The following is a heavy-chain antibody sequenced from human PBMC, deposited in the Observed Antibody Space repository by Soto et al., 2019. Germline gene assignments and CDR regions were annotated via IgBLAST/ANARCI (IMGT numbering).Heavy chain of an antibody. J-gene: IGHJ3*02. CDR2: ISAVSRSI. CDR3: PRSTPGNPFDI. Sequence: GGSLRLSCAASGFTFSTYTMNWVRQAPGKGLEWVSSISAVSRSIYYTDSLKGRSTVSRDNSKNSLYLQINSLKADDTVVQYRPRSTPGNPFDIWGQGTMVTVSS. CDR1: GFTFSTYT. V-gene: IGHV3-21*03. D-gene: IGHD3-10*01.